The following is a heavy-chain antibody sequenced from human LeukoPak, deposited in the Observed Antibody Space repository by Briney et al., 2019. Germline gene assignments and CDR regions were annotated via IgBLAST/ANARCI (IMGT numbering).Heavy chain of an antibody. J-gene: IGHJ5*02. Sequence: ASLKVSCKASGYTFTGYYMHWVRQAPGQGLEWMGWINPRTGGTKYAQKFQGRVTMTRDTSISTAYMELSSLRSDDTAVYYCARKFDILTAYDNWFDPWGQGTLVTVSS. CDR3: ARKFDILTAYDNWFDP. CDR2: INPRTGGT. D-gene: IGHD3-9*01. CDR1: GYTFTGYY. V-gene: IGHV1-2*02.